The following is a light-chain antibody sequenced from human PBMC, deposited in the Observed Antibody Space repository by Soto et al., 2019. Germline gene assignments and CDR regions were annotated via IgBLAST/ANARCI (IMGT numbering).Light chain of an antibody. CDR3: SSYADSNNLL. Sequence: QSALTQPPSASGSPGQSVTISCTGTSSDVGGYKYVSWYQQHPGKAPKLLIYEATQRPSGVPDRFSGSKSGNTASLTVSGLQAEDEADYYCSSYADSNNLLFGGGT. J-gene: IGLJ3*02. CDR2: EAT. V-gene: IGLV2-8*01. CDR1: SSDVGGYKY.